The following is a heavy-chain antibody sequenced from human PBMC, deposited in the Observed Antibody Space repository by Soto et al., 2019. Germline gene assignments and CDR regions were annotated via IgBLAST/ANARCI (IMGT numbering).Heavy chain of an antibody. CDR3: AKASSSWDGYYYYGMDV. CDR2: ISGSGGST. Sequence: GGSLRLSCAASGFTFSSYAMSWVRQAPGKGLEWVSAISGSGGSTYYADSVKGRFTISRDNSKNTLYLQMDSLRAEDSAVYYCAKASSSWDGYYYYGMDVWGPGTTVTVAS. CDR1: GFTFSSYA. J-gene: IGHJ6*02. V-gene: IGHV3-23*01. D-gene: IGHD6-13*01.